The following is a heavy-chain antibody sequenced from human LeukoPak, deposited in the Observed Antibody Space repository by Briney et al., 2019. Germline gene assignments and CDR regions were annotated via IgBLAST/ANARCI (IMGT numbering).Heavy chain of an antibody. Sequence: NPSETLSLTCTVSTASISNYYWTWLRQPPGKGLEWIGYIYNSGSTNYNTSLKSRVTISMDTSKNQFSLKLSSVTAADTAVYYCAAEFSNEQRLDWDYWGQGTLVTVSS. J-gene: IGHJ4*02. CDR1: TASISNYY. V-gene: IGHV4-59*01. CDR3: AAEFSNEQRLDWDY. D-gene: IGHD6-25*01. CDR2: IYNSGST.